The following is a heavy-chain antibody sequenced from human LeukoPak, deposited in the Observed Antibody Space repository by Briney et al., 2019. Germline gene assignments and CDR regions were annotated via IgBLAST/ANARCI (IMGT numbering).Heavy chain of an antibody. V-gene: IGHV4-34*01. CDR3: ARERRDGYYYGSGRNFDY. D-gene: IGHD3-10*01. J-gene: IGHJ4*02. Sequence: PETLSLTCAVYGGSFSGYYWSWIRQPPGKGLEWVGGINISGSTHSNPSLKSRVTISVDTSKNQITMRLRAVTVAETAVYYCARERRDGYYYGSGRNFDYWGQGTLVTVSS. CDR1: GGSFSGYY. CDR2: INISGST.